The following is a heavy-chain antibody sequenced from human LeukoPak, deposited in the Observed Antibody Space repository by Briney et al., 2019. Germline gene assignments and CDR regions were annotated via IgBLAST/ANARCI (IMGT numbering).Heavy chain of an antibody. CDR1: GASINSSNW. V-gene: IGHV4-4*02. D-gene: IGHD6-13*01. J-gene: IGHJ4*02. CDR3: ARDIAAAGIVD. CDR2: IYHSGST. Sequence: PSGTLSLTCAVSGASINSSNWWSWVRQSPGKGLEWIGEIYHSGSTNYNPSLKSRVTISVDTSKNQFSLKLSSVTAADTAVYYCARDIAAAGIVDWGQGTLVTVSS.